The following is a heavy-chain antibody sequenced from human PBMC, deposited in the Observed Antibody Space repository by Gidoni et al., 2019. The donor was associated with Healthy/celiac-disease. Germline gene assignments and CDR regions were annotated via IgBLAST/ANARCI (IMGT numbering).Heavy chain of an antibody. CDR1: GGSFSGYY. D-gene: IGHD5-18*01. CDR3: ARGSKRWLQPKENAFDI. V-gene: IGHV4-34*01. CDR2: INHSGST. Sequence: QVQLQQWGAGLLKPSETLSLTCAVYGGSFSGYYWSWIRQPPGKGLEWIGEINHSGSTNYNPSLKSRVTISIDTSKNQFSLKRSSVTAADTAVYYCARGSKRWLQPKENAFDIWGQGTMVTVSS. J-gene: IGHJ3*02.